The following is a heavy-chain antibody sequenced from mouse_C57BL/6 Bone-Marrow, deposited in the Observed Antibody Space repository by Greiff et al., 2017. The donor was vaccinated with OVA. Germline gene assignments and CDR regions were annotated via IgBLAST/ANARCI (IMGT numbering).Heavy chain of an antibody. Sequence: EVQLQESVAELVRPGASVKLSCTASGFNIKNTYMHWVKQRPEQGLEWIGRIDPANGNTKYAPKFQGKATITADTSSNTAYLQLSSLTSEDTAIYYCASLTTVVAKRYYFDYWGQGTTLTVSS. D-gene: IGHD1-1*01. J-gene: IGHJ2*01. CDR1: GFNIKNTY. CDR2: IDPANGNT. CDR3: ASLTTVVAKRYYFDY. V-gene: IGHV14-3*01.